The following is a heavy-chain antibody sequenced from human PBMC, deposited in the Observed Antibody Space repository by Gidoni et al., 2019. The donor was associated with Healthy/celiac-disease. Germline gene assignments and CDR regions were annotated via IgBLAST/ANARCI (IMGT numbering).Heavy chain of an antibody. CDR1: GFTFSSYS. J-gene: IGHJ6*02. CDR3: ARDREVGTGLSGMDV. V-gene: IGHV3-48*04. CDR2: ISSSSSTI. D-gene: IGHD2-2*01. Sequence: EVQLVESGGGLVQPGGSLRLSCAASGFTFSSYSMNWVRQAPGKGLEWVSYISSSSSTIYYADSVKGRFTISRDNAKNSLYLQMNSLRAEDTAVYYCARDREVGTGLSGMDVWGQGTTVTVSS.